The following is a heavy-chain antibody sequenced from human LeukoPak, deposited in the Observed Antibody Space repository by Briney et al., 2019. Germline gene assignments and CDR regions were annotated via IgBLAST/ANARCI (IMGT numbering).Heavy chain of an antibody. CDR3: ARGEVVAVAGTPAYYFDY. CDR1: GVSISSYY. J-gene: IGHJ4*02. CDR2: IYYSGST. Sequence: KTSETLSLTCTVSGVSISSYYWSWIRQPPGKGLEWIGYIYYSGSTNYNPSLKSRVTISVDTSKNQFSLKLSSVTAADTAVYYCARGEVVAVAGTPAYYFDYWGQGTLVTVSS. V-gene: IGHV4-59*01. D-gene: IGHD6-19*01.